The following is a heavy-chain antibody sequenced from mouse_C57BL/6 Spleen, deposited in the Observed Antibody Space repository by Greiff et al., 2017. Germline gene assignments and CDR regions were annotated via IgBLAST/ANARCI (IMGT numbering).Heavy chain of an antibody. CDR2: INPNNGGT. V-gene: IGHV1-18*01. J-gene: IGHJ1*03. CDR3: AREGLYYGNLYFDV. CDR1: GYTFTDYN. Sequence: EVQLQQSGPELVKPGASVKIPCKASGYTFTDYNMDWVKQSHGKSLEWIGDINPNNGGTIYNQKFKGKATLTVDKSSSIAYMELRSLTSEDTAVYYCAREGLYYGNLYFDVWGTGTTVTVSS. D-gene: IGHD2-1*01.